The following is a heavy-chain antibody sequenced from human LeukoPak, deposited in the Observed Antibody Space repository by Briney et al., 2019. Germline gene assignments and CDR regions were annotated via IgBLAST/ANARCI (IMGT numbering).Heavy chain of an antibody. CDR1: GFTFSSYS. CDR3: ARDGYQLPNYYYYCMDV. V-gene: IGHV3-21*01. J-gene: IGHJ6*03. CDR2: ISSSSYI. D-gene: IGHD2-2*01. Sequence: GGSLRLSCAASGFTFSSYSMNWVRQAPGKGLEWVSSISSSSYIYYADSVKGRFTISRDNAKNSLYLQMNSLGAEDTAVYYCARDGYQLPNYYYYCMDVWGKGTTVTVSS.